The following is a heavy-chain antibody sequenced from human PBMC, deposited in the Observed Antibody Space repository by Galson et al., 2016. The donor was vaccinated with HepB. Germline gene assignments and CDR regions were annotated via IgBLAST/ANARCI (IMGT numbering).Heavy chain of an antibody. V-gene: IGHV3-7*03. J-gene: IGHJ4*02. D-gene: IGHD3-22*01. CDR1: GLPFSRYW. Sequence: SLRLSCATSGLPFSRYWMTWVRQAPGKGLEWVANIRQDESERYYVDSVKGRFTISRDNSKTTLYLQMSSLRAEDTAVYYGAKVEIALIVPIPGGGTYDPYWGQGTLVTVSS. CDR3: AKVEIALIVPIPGGGTYDPY. CDR2: IRQDESER.